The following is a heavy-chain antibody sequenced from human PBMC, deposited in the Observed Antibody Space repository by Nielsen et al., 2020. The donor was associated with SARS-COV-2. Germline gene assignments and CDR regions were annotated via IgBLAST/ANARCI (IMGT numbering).Heavy chain of an antibody. J-gene: IGHJ4*02. Sequence: KVSCKGSGYTFTTQWIAWVRQMPGKGLEWMGIFYPGESETRHSPSLQGRVTISADKSISTAYLHWSSLDASDTAVYFCASAPILASGPENWGQGTLVTVSS. CDR1: GYTFTTQW. CDR3: ASAPILASGPEN. D-gene: IGHD5-24*01. V-gene: IGHV5-51*01. CDR2: FYPGESET.